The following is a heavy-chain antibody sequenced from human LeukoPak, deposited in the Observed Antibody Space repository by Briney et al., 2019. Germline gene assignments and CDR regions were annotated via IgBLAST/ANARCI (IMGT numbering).Heavy chain of an antibody. CDR2: ISSSSSYI. J-gene: IGHJ4*02. CDR1: GFTFSSYS. CDR3: ARDKSRGLLWFGKFDY. D-gene: IGHD3-10*01. V-gene: IGHV3-21*01. Sequence: GSLRLSCAASGFTFSSYSMNWVRQAPGKGLEWVSSISSSSSYIYYADSVKGRFTISRDNAKNSLYLQMNSLRAEDTAVYYCARDKSRGLLWFGKFDYWGQGTLVTVSS.